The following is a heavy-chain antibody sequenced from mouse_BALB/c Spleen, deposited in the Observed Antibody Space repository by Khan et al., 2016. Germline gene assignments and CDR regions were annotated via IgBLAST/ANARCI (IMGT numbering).Heavy chain of an antibody. V-gene: IGHV2-2*02. J-gene: IGHJ4*01. CDR2: LWRGGST. CDR1: GFSLSSYG. D-gene: IGHD2-14*01. CDR3: ASRYDAMDY. Sequence: QVQLKQPGPGLVQPSQSLSITCTVSGFSLSSYGLHWVRQSPGQGLEWLGVLWRGGSTDYNAAFRSRLSISKDNSKSQVFFNMNSLQANDTAIYYCASRYDAMDYWGQGTSVTVSS.